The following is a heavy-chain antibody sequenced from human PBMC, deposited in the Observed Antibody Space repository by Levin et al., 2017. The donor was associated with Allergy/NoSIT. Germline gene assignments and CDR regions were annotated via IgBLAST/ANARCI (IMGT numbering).Heavy chain of an antibody. CDR3: ARGRAPLDY. J-gene: IGHJ4*02. Sequence: PGGSLRLSCAASGFTFSTNPMHWVRQAPGKGLEWVSVIYSGGSTYYADSVKGRFTISRDNSKNTLYLQMNSLRAEDTAVYYCARGRAPLDYWGQGTLVTVSS. CDR1: GFTFSTNP. CDR2: IYSGGST. V-gene: IGHV3-53*01.